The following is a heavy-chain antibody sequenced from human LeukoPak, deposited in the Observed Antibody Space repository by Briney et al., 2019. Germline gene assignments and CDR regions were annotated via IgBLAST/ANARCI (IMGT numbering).Heavy chain of an antibody. V-gene: IGHV4-34*01. CDR1: GGSFSGYY. Sequence: PSETLSLTCAVYGGSFSGYYWSWIRQPPGKGLEWIGEINHGGGTNYNPSLKSRVTISVDTSKNQFSLKLSSVTAADTAVYYCARLGAPGGTRSGYYYYGMDVWGQGTTVTVSS. J-gene: IGHJ6*02. D-gene: IGHD6-13*01. CDR2: INHGGGT. CDR3: ARLGAPGGTRSGYYYYGMDV.